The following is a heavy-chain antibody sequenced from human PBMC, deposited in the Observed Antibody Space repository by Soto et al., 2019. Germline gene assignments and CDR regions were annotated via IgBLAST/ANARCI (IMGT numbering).Heavy chain of an antibody. V-gene: IGHV3-66*01. J-gene: IGHJ4*02. CDR2: IYSGGTT. CDR1: GFTVSSNY. CDR3: ARDLSSSNDY. D-gene: IGHD6-13*01. Sequence: PGGSLRLSCAASGFTVSSNYMSWVRQAPGKGLEWVSLIYSGGTTYYADSVKDRFTISRDNSKNTLYLQMNSLRAEDTAVYYCARDLSSSNDYWGQGTLVTVSS.